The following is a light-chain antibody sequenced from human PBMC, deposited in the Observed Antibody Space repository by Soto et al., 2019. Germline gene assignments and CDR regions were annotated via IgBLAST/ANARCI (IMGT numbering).Light chain of an antibody. J-gene: IGLJ2*01. V-gene: IGLV2-14*01. Sequence: QSALTQPASVSGSPGQSITISCTGTSSDIGGYNSVSWYQQHPGKAPKLMLFEVSDRPSGVSNRFSGSKSGNTASLTISGLQAEDEADYYCSSYTTRGTLVFGGGNKVTVL. CDR1: SSDIGGYNS. CDR2: EVS. CDR3: SSYTTRGTLV.